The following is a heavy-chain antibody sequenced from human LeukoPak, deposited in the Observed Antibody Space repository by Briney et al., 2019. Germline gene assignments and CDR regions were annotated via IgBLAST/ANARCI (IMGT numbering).Heavy chain of an antibody. V-gene: IGHV3-21*01. CDR1: RFTFSTYT. CDR3: ARASDYDSVWGSYRYYDWFDP. D-gene: IGHD3-16*02. J-gene: IGHJ5*02. Sequence: PGGSLRLSCAASRFTFSTYTMNWVRQAPGKGLEWVSSISGTSSYIYYADSMKGRFTISRDNAKNSLYLQMNSLRADDTAVYYCARASDYDSVWGSYRYYDWFDPWGQGTLVTVSS. CDR2: ISGTSSYI.